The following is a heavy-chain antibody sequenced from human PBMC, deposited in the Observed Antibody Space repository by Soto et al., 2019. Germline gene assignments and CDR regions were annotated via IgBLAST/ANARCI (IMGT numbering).Heavy chain of an antibody. D-gene: IGHD6-19*01. CDR1: GGTFSSYA. J-gene: IGHJ2*01. CDR2: IIPIFGTA. V-gene: IGHV1-69*13. Sequence: GASVKVSCKASGGTFSSYAISCVRQAPGQGLEWMGGIIPIFGTANYAQKFQGRVTITADESTSTAYMELSSLRSEDTAVYYCARNPPGDSSGWLDNWYFDLWGRGTLVTVSS. CDR3: ARNPPGDSSGWLDNWYFDL.